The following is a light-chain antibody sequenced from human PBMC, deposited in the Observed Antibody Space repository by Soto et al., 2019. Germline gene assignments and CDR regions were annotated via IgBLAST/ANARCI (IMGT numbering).Light chain of an antibody. CDR1: SSDVGGYNY. CDR2: DVK. Sequence: QSALTQPRSVSGPPGQSVTISCTGTSSDVGGYNYVSWYQQYPGKAPKVMIYDVKTRPSGVPDRFSGSKSGNTASLTISGLQAEDEADYYCCSYAGSYTFVFGTGTKVTVL. J-gene: IGLJ1*01. CDR3: CSYAGSYTFV. V-gene: IGLV2-11*01.